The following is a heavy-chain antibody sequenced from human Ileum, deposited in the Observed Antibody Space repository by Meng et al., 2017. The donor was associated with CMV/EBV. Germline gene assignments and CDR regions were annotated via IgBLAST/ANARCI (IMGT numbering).Heavy chain of an antibody. Sequence: VQVVESGGGLLQPGGSLRLSCATSGFTFSDYPMHWVRQYPGKGLVWLSRISHDGEITIYADSVKGRFTISRDNAKNTLYLQVNSLRAEDTAVYYCARDLGRSPALDDCWGPGTLVTVSS. CDR1: GFTFSDYP. CDR3: ARDLGRSPALDDC. CDR2: ISHDGEIT. D-gene: IGHD5-18*01. V-gene: IGHV3-74*01. J-gene: IGHJ4*02.